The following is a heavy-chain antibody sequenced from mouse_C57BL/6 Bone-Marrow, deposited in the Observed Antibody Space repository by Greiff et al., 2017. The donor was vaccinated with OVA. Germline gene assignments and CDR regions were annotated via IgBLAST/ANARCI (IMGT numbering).Heavy chain of an antibody. CDR1: GYTFTSYW. J-gene: IGHJ2*01. Sequence: VLLQQPGAELVKPGASVKLSCKASGYTFTSYWMHWVKQRPGQGLEWIGMIHPNSGSTNYNETFKSKATLTVDNSSSTAYMQLSSLTSEDSAVYYCARGTMVRDYWGQGTTLTVSS. CDR3: ARGTMVRDY. CDR2: IHPNSGST. V-gene: IGHV1-64*01. D-gene: IGHD2-2*01.